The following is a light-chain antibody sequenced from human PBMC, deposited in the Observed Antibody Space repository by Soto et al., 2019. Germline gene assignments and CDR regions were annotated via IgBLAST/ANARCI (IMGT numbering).Light chain of an antibody. Sequence: EIVMTQSPATLSVSPGEKATLSCRASQSVSNNLAWFQQKPGQVPRLLIYGASNRATGVSARFSGSGSGTEFTLTFSSLQSEDFAVYYCQQYHYWWTFGQGNKVEIK. CDR1: QSVSNN. CDR3: QQYHYWWT. J-gene: IGKJ1*01. V-gene: IGKV3-15*01. CDR2: GAS.